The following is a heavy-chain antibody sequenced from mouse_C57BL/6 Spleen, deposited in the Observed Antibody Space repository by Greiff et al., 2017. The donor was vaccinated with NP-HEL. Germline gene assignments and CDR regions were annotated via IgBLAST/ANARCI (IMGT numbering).Heavy chain of an antibody. CDR3: ASGGLRRGYYAMDY. D-gene: IGHD2-2*01. V-gene: IGHV5-17*01. J-gene: IGHJ4*01. CDR1: GFTFSDYG. Sequence: VKQVESGGGLVKPGGSLKLSCAASGFTFSDYGMHWVRQAPEKGLEWVAYISSGSSTIYYADTVKGRFTISRDNAKNTLFLQMTSLRSEDTAMYYCASGGLRRGYYAMDYWGQGTSVTVSS. CDR2: ISSGSSTI.